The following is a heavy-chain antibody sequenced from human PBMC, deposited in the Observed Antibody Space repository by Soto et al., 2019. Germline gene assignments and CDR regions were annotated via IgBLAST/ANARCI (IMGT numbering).Heavy chain of an antibody. V-gene: IGHV3-23*01. D-gene: IGHD4-17*01. CDR2: MSGRGGST. CDR3: AKDSHYGDYTILRNLRGLFDY. J-gene: IGHJ4*02. CDR1: GFTFSSYA. Sequence: EVQLLESGGGLVQPGGSLRLSCAASGFTFSSYAMSWVRQAPGKGLELVSAMSGRGGSTYYADSVKGRFTISRDNSKNPLYLQMNSLRAEDTAVYYCAKDSHYGDYTILRNLRGLFDYWGQGTLVTVSS.